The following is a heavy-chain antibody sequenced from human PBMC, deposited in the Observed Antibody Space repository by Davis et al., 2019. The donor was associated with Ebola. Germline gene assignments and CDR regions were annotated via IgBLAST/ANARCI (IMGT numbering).Heavy chain of an antibody. D-gene: IGHD4-17*01. Sequence: GESLKISCAASGFSFSSYAMSWVRQAPGKGLEGVSGLSIIGGSTEYADSVKGRFTISRDNSKNTLYLQMNSLRAEDTAVYYCARRGYGDDFGVKNFEHWGQGTLVTVSS. V-gene: IGHV3-23*01. J-gene: IGHJ4*02. CDR3: ARRGYGDDFGVKNFEH. CDR1: GFSFSSYA. CDR2: LSIIGGST.